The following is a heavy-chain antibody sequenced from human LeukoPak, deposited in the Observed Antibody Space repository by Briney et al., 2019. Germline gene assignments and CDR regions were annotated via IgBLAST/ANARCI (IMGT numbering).Heavy chain of an antibody. CDR2: INSDGSEG. J-gene: IGHJ5*02. Sequence: GGSLRLSCAVSGFTFSGFWMSWSRQAPGKGLEWVASINSDGSEGYYADVVKGRFTISRDNAKNSLYLQINSLRAEDTAVYYCARDRRARFDPWGQGTLVTVSS. V-gene: IGHV3-7*03. CDR3: ARDRRARFDP. CDR1: GFTFSGFW.